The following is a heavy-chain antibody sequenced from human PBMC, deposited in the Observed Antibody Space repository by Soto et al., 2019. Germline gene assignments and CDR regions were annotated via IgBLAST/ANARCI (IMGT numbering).Heavy chain of an antibody. Sequence: TPYLTCTVSGGSISSGDYYWSWIRQPPGKGLEGIGYIYYSGSTYYNPSLKSRVTISVDTSKNQFSLKLSSVTAADTAVYYCARDKVGYCSSTFCYTLYYYYGMDVCGQGTTVTVPS. CDR1: GGSISSGDYY. CDR3: ARDKVGYCSSTFCYTLYYYYGMDV. D-gene: IGHD2-2*02. J-gene: IGHJ6*02. V-gene: IGHV4-30-4*01. CDR2: IYYSGST.